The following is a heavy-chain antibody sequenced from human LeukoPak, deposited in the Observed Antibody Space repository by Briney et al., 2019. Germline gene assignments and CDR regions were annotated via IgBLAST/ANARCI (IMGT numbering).Heavy chain of an antibody. D-gene: IGHD6-13*01. Sequence: GRSLRLSCAASGFTFSSYGMHWVRQAPGKGLEWVAVIWYDGSNKYYADSVKGRFTISRDNSKNTLYLQMNSLRAEDTAVYYCARDQGAAAGSVGYWGQGTLVTVSS. J-gene: IGHJ4*02. V-gene: IGHV3-33*01. CDR3: ARDQGAAAGSVGY. CDR1: GFTFSSYG. CDR2: IWYDGSNK.